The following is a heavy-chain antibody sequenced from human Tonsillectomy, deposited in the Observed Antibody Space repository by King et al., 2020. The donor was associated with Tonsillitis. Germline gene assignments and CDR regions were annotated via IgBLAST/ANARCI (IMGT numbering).Heavy chain of an antibody. Sequence: QLVQSGAEVKKPGASVKVSCKASGYTFTSYGISWVRQAPGQGLEWMGWISAYNGNTNYAQKLQGRVTMTTDTSTSTAYMELRSLRSDDTAVYYCASPAYCSSTSCFGPGIYGMDVWGQGTTVTVSS. V-gene: IGHV1-18*01. CDR2: ISAYNGNT. CDR1: GYTFTSYG. CDR3: ASPAYCSSTSCFGPGIYGMDV. J-gene: IGHJ6*02. D-gene: IGHD2-2*01.